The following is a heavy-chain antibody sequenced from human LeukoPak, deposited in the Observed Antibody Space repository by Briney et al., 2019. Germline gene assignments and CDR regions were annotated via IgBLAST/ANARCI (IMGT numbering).Heavy chain of an antibody. V-gene: IGHV1-8*03. CDR2: MNPNSANT. D-gene: IGHD2-8*02. CDR1: GYTFTTYD. J-gene: IGHJ4*02. CDR3: ARARLVRGPVTPLYYFDY. Sequence: ASVTVSCMASGYTFTTYDINWVRQATGQGLEWMGWMNPNSANTGYAQKFQGRVTITRNTSISTAYMELNSLRSDDTAVYYCARARLVRGPVTPLYYFDYWGQGVLVTVSS.